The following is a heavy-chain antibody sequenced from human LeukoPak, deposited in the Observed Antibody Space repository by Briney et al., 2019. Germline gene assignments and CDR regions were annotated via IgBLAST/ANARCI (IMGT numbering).Heavy chain of an antibody. Sequence: ASVKVSCKASGGTFSSYAISWVRQAPGQGLEWMGRIIPILGIANYAQKFQGRVTITADKSTSTAYMELSSLRSEDTAVYYCARDRCSSTSCYVGIDYWGQGTLVTVSS. J-gene: IGHJ4*02. D-gene: IGHD2-2*01. CDR1: GGTFSSYA. CDR3: ARDRCSSTSCYVGIDY. V-gene: IGHV1-69*04. CDR2: IIPILGIA.